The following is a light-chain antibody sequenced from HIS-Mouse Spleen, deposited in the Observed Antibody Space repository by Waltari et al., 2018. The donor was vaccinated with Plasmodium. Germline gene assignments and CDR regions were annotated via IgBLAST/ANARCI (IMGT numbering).Light chain of an antibody. CDR2: GAS. Sequence: EIVMTPSPATLSVSPGARATLSCRASLSVSSNLAWYHQKPGQTPRLLIYGASTSATGSPARCSGSGSGTEFTLTISSLQSEDFAVYYCQQYNNWSFTFGPGTKVDIK. V-gene: IGKV3-15*01. CDR1: LSVSSN. CDR3: QQYNNWSFT. J-gene: IGKJ3*01.